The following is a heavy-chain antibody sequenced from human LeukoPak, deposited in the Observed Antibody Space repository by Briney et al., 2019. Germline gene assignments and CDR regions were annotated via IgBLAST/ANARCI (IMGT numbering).Heavy chain of an antibody. J-gene: IGHJ4*02. CDR1: GGSISSSSYY. Sequence: SETLSLTCTVSGGSISSSSYYWGWIRQPPGKGLEWIGSIYYSGSTYYNPSLKCRVTISVDTSKNQFSLKLSSVTAADTAVYYCAAGIAIEYYFDYWGQGTLVTVSS. CDR3: AAGIAIEYYFDY. CDR2: IYYSGST. D-gene: IGHD2-21*01. V-gene: IGHV4-39*01.